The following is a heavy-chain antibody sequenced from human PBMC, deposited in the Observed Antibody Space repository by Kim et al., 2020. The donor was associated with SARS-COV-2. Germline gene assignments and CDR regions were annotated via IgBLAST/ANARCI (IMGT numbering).Heavy chain of an antibody. J-gene: IGHJ2*01. D-gene: IGHD4-17*01. V-gene: IGHV1-3*01. CDR1: GYTFTSYA. Sequence: ASVKVSCKASGYTFTSYAMHWVRQAPGQRLEWMGWINADNGNTKYSQKFQGRVTITRDTSASTAYMELSSLRSEDTAVYYCARRTTVTNRGDWYFDLWGRGTLVTVSS. CDR2: INADNGNT. CDR3: ARRTTVTNRGDWYFDL.